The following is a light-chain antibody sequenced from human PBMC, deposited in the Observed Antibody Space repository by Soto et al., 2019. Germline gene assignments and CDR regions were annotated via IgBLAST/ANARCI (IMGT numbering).Light chain of an antibody. CDR2: AAS. CDR1: QSVGNN. CDR3: QQYNNWPPWT. V-gene: IGKV3-15*01. Sequence: EIVMTQSPVTLSVSPGERATLSCRASQSVGNNVAWYQQKPGQAPSLLIYAASTRATGIPARFSGSGSGTEFTLTISSLQSEDFAVYYCQQYNNWPPWTFGQGTKVEIK. J-gene: IGKJ1*01.